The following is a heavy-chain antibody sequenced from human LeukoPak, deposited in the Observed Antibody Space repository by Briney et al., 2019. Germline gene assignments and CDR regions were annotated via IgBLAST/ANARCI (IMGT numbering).Heavy chain of an antibody. CDR3: VRSLRSADF. CDR1: GFTFSNYW. J-gene: IGHJ4*02. V-gene: IGHV3-74*01. CDR2: ISTDGSQT. Sequence: GGSLRLSCEASGFTFSNYWMHWVRQAPGEGLMWVSQISTDGSQTFYADSVKGRFTISRDNAKNTLFLQMDSLRPEDTAVYYCVRSLRSADFWGQGTLVTVSS.